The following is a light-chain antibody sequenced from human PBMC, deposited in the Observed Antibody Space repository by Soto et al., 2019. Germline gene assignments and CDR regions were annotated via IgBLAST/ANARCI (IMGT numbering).Light chain of an antibody. V-gene: IGKV3-20*01. CDR3: LQYGPSAGCT. CDR2: GAS. Sequence: TVLTQSPGTLSLSPGERATLSCRASQSVYVPYLAWYQHKPGQAPRLLIYGASNRAAGVQDRFSGSGSGTDFTLTIGELEPADFAVYFCLQYGPSAGCTFGQGNKVRI. J-gene: IGKJ1*01. CDR1: QSVYVPY.